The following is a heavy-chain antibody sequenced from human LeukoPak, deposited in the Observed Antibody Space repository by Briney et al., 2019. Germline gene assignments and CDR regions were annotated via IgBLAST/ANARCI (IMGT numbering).Heavy chain of an antibody. CDR3: ARGVSAAAADY. D-gene: IGHD6-25*01. CDR1: GFTFSTFA. CDR2: IFPSGGEI. V-gene: IGHV3-21*01. J-gene: IGHJ4*02. Sequence: GGSLRLSCAASGFTFSTFAMIRVRQPPGKGLEWVSSIFPSGGEIHYADSVKGRFTISRDNAKNSLYLQMNSLRAEDTAVYYCARGVSAAAADYWGQGTLVTVSS.